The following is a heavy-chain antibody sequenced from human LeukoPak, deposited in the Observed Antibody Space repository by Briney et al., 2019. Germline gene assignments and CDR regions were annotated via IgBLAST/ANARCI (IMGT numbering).Heavy chain of an antibody. CDR1: GGSFSGYY. CDR2: INHSGST. CDR3: ARSYDYVWGSYRRSASYNWFDP. V-gene: IGHV4-34*01. Sequence: AETLSLTCAVYGGSFSGYYWSWIRQLPGKGLEWIGEINHSGSTNYNPSLKSRVTISVDTSKNQFSLKLSSVTAADTAVYYCARSYDYVWGSYRRSASYNWFDPWGQGTLVTVSS. D-gene: IGHD3-16*02. J-gene: IGHJ5*02.